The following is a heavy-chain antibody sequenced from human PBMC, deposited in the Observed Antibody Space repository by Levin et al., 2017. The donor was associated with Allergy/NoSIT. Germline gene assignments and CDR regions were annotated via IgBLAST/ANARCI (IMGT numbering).Heavy chain of an antibody. Sequence: ASVKVSCKASGYTFTGYYMHWVRQAPGQGLEWMGWINPNSGGTNYAQKFQGRVTMTRDTSISTAYMELSRLRSDDTAVYYCARVLSRYCSGAVYWGQGTLVTVSS. CDR3: ARVLSRYCSGAVY. CDR1: GYTFTGYY. D-gene: IGHD2-15*01. V-gene: IGHV1-2*02. J-gene: IGHJ4*02. CDR2: INPNSGGT.